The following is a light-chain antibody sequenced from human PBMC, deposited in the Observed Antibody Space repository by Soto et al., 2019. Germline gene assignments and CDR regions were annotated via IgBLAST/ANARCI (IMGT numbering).Light chain of an antibody. J-gene: IGLJ1*01. Sequence: QSALTQPASVSGSPGQSITISCTGTSSDVGGYNHVSWYQQHPGKAPKLMIYDVSNRPSGVSNRFSGSKSANTASLTISGLQAEDEADYYCSSHTSSSTSYVFGTGTKLTVL. CDR1: SSDVGGYNH. CDR3: SSHTSSSTSYV. V-gene: IGLV2-14*01. CDR2: DVS.